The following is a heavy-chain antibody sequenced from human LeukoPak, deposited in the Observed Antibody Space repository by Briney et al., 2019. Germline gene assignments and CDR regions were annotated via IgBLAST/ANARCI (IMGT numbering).Heavy chain of an antibody. V-gene: IGHV1-2*02. CDR3: AREWMVGHCSETRCPQFDP. CDR2: INPNSGGT. D-gene: IGHD2-15*01. J-gene: IGHJ5*02. Sequence: GASVKVSCKTSGYTFTDYYMHWVRQAPGQGLEWMGWINPNSGGTNYVQKFQGRVTMTRDTSIGTAYMELSRLKSDDTAVYYCAREWMVGHCSETRCPQFDPWGQGTLVTVSS. CDR1: GYTFTDYY.